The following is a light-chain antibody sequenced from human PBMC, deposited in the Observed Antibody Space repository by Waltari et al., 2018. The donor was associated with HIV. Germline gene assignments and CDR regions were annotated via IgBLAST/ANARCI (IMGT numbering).Light chain of an antibody. CDR1: VLAKQY. V-gene: IGLV3-25*03. J-gene: IGLJ1*01. Sequence: SYELTQPPSVSVSPGQTARIPCSGDVLAKQYDSRYQQKPGQAPVLVIYKDTERPSGIPERFSGSSSGTTVTLTISGVQPDDEADYYCQSADTSYTSRVFGIGTKVTVL. CDR2: KDT. CDR3: QSADTSYTSRV.